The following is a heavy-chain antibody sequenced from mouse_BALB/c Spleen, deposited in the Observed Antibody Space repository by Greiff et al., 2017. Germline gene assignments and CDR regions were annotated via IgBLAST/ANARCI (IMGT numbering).Heavy chain of an antibody. CDR1: GFTFSSFG. CDR2: ISSGSSTI. V-gene: IGHV5-17*02. Sequence: DVMLVESGGGLVQPGGSRKLSCAASGFTFSSFGMHWVRQAPEKGLEWVAYISSGSSTIYYADTVKGRFTISRDNPKNTLFLQMTSLRSEDTAMYYCAKRGGNYYYAMDYWGQGTSVTVSS. J-gene: IGHJ4*01. CDR3: AKRGGNYYYAMDY.